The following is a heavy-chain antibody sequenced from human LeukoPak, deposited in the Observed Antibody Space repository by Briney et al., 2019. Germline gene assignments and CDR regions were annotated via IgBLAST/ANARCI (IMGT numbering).Heavy chain of an antibody. CDR2: IIPIFGTA. CDR1: GGTFSSYA. D-gene: IGHD6-19*01. CDR3: ARGRLYSSGWYLDYSDY. V-gene: IGHV1-69*13. Sequence: ASVKVSCKASGGTFSSYAISWVRQAPGQGLEWMGGIIPIFGTANYAQKFQGRVTITADESTSTAYMELSSLRSEDTAVYYCARGRLYSSGWYLDYSDYWGQGTLVTVSS. J-gene: IGHJ4*02.